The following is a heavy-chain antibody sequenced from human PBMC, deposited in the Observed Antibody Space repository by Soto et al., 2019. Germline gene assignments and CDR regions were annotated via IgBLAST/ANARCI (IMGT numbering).Heavy chain of an antibody. D-gene: IGHD3-10*01. J-gene: IGHJ3*02. CDR3: ARRESVIGPFGDRNAFDI. CDR1: GFTFSSYA. Sequence: GGSLRLSCAASGFTFSSYAMSWVRQAPGKGLEWVSAISGSGGSTYYADSVKGRFTISRDNSKNTLYLQMNSLRAEDTAVYYCARRESVIGPFGDRNAFDIWGQGTMVTVSS. V-gene: IGHV3-23*01. CDR2: ISGSGGST.